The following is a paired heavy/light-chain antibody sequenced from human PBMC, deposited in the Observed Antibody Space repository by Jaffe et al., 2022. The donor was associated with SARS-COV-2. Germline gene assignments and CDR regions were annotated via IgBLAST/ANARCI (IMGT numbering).Light chain of an antibody. Sequence: DIQMTQSPSTLSASVGDRVTITCRASQSISRWLAWYQQKPGKAPELLVYEASNLQSGVPSRFSGGGSGTEFTLTISSLQPDDFATYYCQQYSTYPWTFGQGTRVEIK. CDR1: QSISRW. CDR3: QQYSTYPWT. V-gene: IGKV1-5*03. J-gene: IGKJ1*01. CDR2: EAS.
Heavy chain of an antibody. CDR3: ARAHITFWTIDY. CDR1: GFTFSSFW. Sequence: EVQLVESGGGLVQPGGSLRLSCAASGFTFSSFWMSWVRQAPGKGLEWVANIKQDGGEKYYVDSVKGRFTVSRDNAKNSVSLQMNSLRAEDTAVYYCARAHITFWTIDYWGQGTLVTVSS. V-gene: IGHV3-7*03. J-gene: IGHJ4*02. CDR2: IKQDGGEK. D-gene: IGHD3-16*01.